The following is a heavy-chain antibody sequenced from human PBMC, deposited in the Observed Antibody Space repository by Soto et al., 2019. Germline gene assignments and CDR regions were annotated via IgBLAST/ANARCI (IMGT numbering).Heavy chain of an antibody. CDR3: ARVDDYYDSSGHYYTFFDY. CDR1: GYKFTSYG. V-gene: IGHV1-18*04. J-gene: IGHJ4*02. D-gene: IGHD3-22*01. CDR2: ISTFKGNT. Sequence: QVQLVQSGVEVKKPGASVRVSCKASGYKFTSYGIGWVRQAPGQGLEWMGWISTFKGNTKYAQSLQDRVDMSTDASTSKVYMELRSLRSDDTAFYYCARVDDYYDSSGHYYTFFDYWGQGTLVIVSS.